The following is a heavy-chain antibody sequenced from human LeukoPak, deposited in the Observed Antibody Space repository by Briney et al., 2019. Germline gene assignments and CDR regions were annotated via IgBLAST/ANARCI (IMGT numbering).Heavy chain of an antibody. J-gene: IGHJ2*01. V-gene: IGHV3-64*04. CDR1: GFTFSSYA. CDR3: ARPSGSYWYFDL. D-gene: IGHD1-26*01. Sequence: GGSLRLSCSASGFTFSSYAMHWVRQAPGKGLEYVSGISINGGSTDYADSVKGRFTISRDNSKNTVYLQMNSLRAEDTAVYYCARPSGSYWYFDLWGRGTLVTVSS. CDR2: ISINGGST.